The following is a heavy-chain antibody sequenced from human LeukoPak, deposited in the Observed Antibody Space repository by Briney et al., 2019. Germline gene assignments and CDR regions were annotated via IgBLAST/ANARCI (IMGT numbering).Heavy chain of an antibody. D-gene: IGHD1-1*01. J-gene: IGHJ6*02. CDR1: GGSISSGGYY. CDR3: ARVRYSLDYGMDV. Sequence: KASETLSLTCTVSGGSISSGGYYWSWIRQHPGKGLEWIGYIYYSGSTYYNPSLKSRVTISVDTSKNQFSLKLSSVTAADTAVYYCARVRYSLDYGMDVWGQGTTVTVSS. CDR2: IYYSGST. V-gene: IGHV4-31*03.